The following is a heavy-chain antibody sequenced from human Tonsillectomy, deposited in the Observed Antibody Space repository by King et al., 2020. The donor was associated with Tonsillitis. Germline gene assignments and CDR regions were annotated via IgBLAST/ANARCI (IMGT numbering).Heavy chain of an antibody. CDR1: GFTFSSYG. J-gene: IGHJ5*02. Sequence: VQLVESGGGVVQPGRSLRLSCAASGFTFSSYGMHWVRQAPGKGLEWVAVISYDGSITYYADSVKGRFTISRDNSKNTLYLQMNSLRAEDTAVYYCAKDSGGSSDHWGQGTLVSVSS. V-gene: IGHV3-30*18. D-gene: IGHD1-26*01. CDR2: ISYDGSIT. CDR3: AKDSGGSSDH.